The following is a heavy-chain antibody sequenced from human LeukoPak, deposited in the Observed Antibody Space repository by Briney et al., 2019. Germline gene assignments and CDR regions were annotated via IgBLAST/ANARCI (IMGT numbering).Heavy chain of an antibody. CDR2: INPSGGST. Sequence: ASVKVSCKASGYTFTSYYMHWVRQAPGQGLEWMGIINPSGGSTSNAQKFQGRVTMTRDTSTCTVYMELSSLRSEDTAVYYCAKQYDSSGYADYWGHGTLVTVSS. CDR3: AKQYDSSGYADY. V-gene: IGHV1-46*01. J-gene: IGHJ4*01. D-gene: IGHD3-22*01. CDR1: GYTFTSYY.